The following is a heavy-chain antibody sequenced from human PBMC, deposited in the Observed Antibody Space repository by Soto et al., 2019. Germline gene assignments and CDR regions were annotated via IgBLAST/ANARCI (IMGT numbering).Heavy chain of an antibody. Sequence: QVQLVQSGAEVKKPGASVKVSCKASGYTFTSYYMPWVRQAPGQGLECMGIINPSGGSTSYAQKFQCRVTMTRDTSKSTVYMELSSLRSEDTAVYYCARDLPRLYGSGGYSGRYWFDPWGQGTLVTVSS. CDR1: GYTFTSYY. CDR2: INPSGGST. J-gene: IGHJ5*02. D-gene: IGHD3-10*01. CDR3: ARDLPRLYGSGGYSGRYWFDP. V-gene: IGHV1-46*01.